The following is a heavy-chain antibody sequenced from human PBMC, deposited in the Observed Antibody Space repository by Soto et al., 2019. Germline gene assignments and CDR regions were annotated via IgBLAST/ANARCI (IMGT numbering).Heavy chain of an antibody. Sequence: GGSLRLSCAASGFTFSSYAMSWVRQAPGKGLEWVSAISGSGGSTYYTDSVKGRFTISRDNSKNTLYLQMNSLRAEDTAVYYCAKGSGGGVGMNAFDIWGQGTMVTVSS. D-gene: IGHD3-16*01. CDR3: AKGSGGGVGMNAFDI. CDR2: ISGSGGST. V-gene: IGHV3-23*01. CDR1: GFTFSSYA. J-gene: IGHJ3*02.